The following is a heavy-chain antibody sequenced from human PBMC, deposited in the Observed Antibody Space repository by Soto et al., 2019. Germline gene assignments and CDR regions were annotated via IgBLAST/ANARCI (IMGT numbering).Heavy chain of an antibody. J-gene: IGHJ6*02. CDR1: GDSFTSYL. D-gene: IGHD3-9*01. CDR2: IYPGDSDT. CDR3: AITISPTYYYYYYVMDF. V-gene: IGHV5-51*01. Sequence: PGESLKISCKGSGDSFTSYLIGWVRQMPGKGLEWMGIIYPGDSDTRYSPYFQGQVTISADKSISTAYLQWSSLKASDTAMYYCAITISPTYYYYYYVMDFWGQGTTVTVSS.